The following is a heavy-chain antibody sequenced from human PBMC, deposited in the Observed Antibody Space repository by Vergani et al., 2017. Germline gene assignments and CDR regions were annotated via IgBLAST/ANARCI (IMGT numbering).Heavy chain of an antibody. V-gene: IGHV3-23*01. Sequence: EVQLLESGGGLVQPGGSLRLSCAASGFTFSSYAMSWVRQAPGKGLEWVSAITGSGGSTYYADSVKGRLTISRDNSKNTLYLQMNSLRAEYTAVYYCAKDCTGRFDPWGQGTLVTVSS. CDR1: GFTFSSYA. D-gene: IGHD7-27*01. CDR2: ITGSGGST. CDR3: AKDCTGRFDP. J-gene: IGHJ5*02.